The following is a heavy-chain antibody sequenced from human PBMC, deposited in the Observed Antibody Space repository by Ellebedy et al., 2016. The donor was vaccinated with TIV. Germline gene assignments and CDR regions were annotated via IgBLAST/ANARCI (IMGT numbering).Heavy chain of an antibody. CDR2: VHNSGST. J-gene: IGHJ4*02. V-gene: IGHV4-59*01. D-gene: IGHD3-3*01. CDR3: IRGPGRGYPTDK. CDR1: GASISSSY. Sequence: SETLSLTCAVSGASISSSYWNWIRQPPGKGLEWIGFVHNSGSTNYNSSLKSRVTISLDTSKNQVSLRLNFVTAADTAMYYCIRGPGRGYPTDKWGPGTLVTVSS.